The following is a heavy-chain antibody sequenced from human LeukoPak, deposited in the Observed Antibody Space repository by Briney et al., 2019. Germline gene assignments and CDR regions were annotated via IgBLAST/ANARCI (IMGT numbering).Heavy chain of an antibody. D-gene: IGHD3-10*01. V-gene: IGHV4-59*01. Sequence: SETLSLTCTVSGGSISSYYWSWIRQPPGKGLEWIGYIYTSGSTNYNPSLKSRVTISVDTSKNQFSLKLSSVTAADTAVYYCARDIGDRGAFDIWGQGTMVTVSS. CDR3: ARDIGDRGAFDI. CDR2: IYTSGST. J-gene: IGHJ3*02. CDR1: GGSISSYY.